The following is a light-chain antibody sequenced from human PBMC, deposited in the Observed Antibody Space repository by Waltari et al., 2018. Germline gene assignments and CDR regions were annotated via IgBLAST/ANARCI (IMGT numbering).Light chain of an antibody. Sequence: SYELTQPLSASVPPGQTARITCPGDALAQQDAYWYQQKPGQAPMLLIYKDNERPSGIPERFSGSSSGTTVTLTISGVQAEDEADYYCQSEVNSRTYAILFGGGTKVTVL. V-gene: IGLV3-25*03. CDR3: QSEVNSRTYAIL. CDR2: KDN. CDR1: ALAQQD. J-gene: IGLJ2*01.